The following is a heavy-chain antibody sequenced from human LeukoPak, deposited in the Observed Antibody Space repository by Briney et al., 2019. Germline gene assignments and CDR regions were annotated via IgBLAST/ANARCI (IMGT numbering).Heavy chain of an antibody. CDR3: ATRYGGTYHRGSPFDY. J-gene: IGHJ4*02. D-gene: IGHD3-9*01. CDR2: ISSDGSTI. CDR1: GFTFSSFI. V-gene: IGHV3-48*01. Sequence: PGGSLRLSCAASGFTFSSFIMNWVRQAPGKGLEWVSYISSDGSTIYYADSVKGRFTISRDNAKTSLYLQMNSLRGEDTAMYYCATRYGGTYHRGSPFDYWGQGTLVTVSS.